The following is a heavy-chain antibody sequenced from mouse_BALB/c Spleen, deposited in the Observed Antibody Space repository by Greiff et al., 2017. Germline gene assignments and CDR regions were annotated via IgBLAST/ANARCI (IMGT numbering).Heavy chain of an antibody. CDR2: ISSGGSYT. CDR3: ARDGSPYFDV. CDR1: GFTFSSYA. Sequence: EVQGVESGGGLVKPGGSLKLSCAASGFTFSSYAMSWVRQSPEKRLEWVAEISSGGSYTYYPDTVTGRFTISRDNAKNTLYLEMSSLRSEDTAMYYCARDGSPYFDVWGAGTTVTVSS. D-gene: IGHD2-2*01. J-gene: IGHJ1*01. V-gene: IGHV5-9-4*01.